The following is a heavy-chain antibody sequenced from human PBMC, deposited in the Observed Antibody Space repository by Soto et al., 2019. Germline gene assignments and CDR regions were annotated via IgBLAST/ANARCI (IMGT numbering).Heavy chain of an antibody. J-gene: IGHJ4*02. Sequence: GESLKISCKVSGYSFSGYWIGWVRQLPGKGLERMGIISPGDSNTRYSPSFQGQVTISADRSITTAYLQWSSLKASDTAIYYWARLFDTTGCFDYWGQGTLVTVSS. D-gene: IGHD6-19*01. CDR1: GYSFSGYW. V-gene: IGHV5-51*01. CDR3: ARLFDTTGCFDY. CDR2: ISPGDSNT.